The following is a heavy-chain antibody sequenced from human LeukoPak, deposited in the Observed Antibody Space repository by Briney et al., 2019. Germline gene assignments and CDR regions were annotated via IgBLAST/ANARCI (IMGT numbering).Heavy chain of an antibody. J-gene: IGHJ4*02. V-gene: IGHV4-39*02. Sequence: PSGTLPLTCTVSGDSISRSTYYWAWIRQPPGKGLEWIGSVYYGRSPYFNPSLESRATISVDTSKNHFSLKMSSVTAADTAVYYCARSSGTGTFSYWGQGTLVTVSS. CDR1: GDSISRSTYY. CDR2: VYYGRSP. D-gene: IGHD6-25*01. CDR3: ARSSGTGTFSY.